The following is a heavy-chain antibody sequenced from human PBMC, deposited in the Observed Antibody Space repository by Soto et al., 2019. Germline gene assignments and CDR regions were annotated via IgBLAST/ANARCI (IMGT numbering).Heavy chain of an antibody. V-gene: IGHV1-18*01. Sequence: ASVKVSCKASGYTFTSYGISWVRQAPGQGLEWMGWISAYNGDTNYAQKLQGRVTMTTDTPTNTAYMELRSLRSDDTAVYYCARGVAAVQVVDYWGQGTLVTVSS. CDR2: ISAYNGDT. J-gene: IGHJ4*02. D-gene: IGHD6-13*01. CDR3: ARGVAAVQVVDY. CDR1: GYTFTSYG.